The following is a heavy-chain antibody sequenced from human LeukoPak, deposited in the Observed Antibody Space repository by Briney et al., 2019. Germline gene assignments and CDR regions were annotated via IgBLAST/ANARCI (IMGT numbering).Heavy chain of an antibody. CDR3: ARSFPLLDY. V-gene: IGHV3-33*01. D-gene: IGHD3-10*01. CDR2: IWYDGGNK. Sequence: PGGSLRLSCAASGFTFSNYGMHWVRQAPGKGLEWVAAIWYDGGNKYYGDSVKGRFTISRDNSKNTLYLQMNSLRAEDTAEYYCARSFPLLDYWGQGTLLSVFS. J-gene: IGHJ4*02. CDR1: GFTFSNYG.